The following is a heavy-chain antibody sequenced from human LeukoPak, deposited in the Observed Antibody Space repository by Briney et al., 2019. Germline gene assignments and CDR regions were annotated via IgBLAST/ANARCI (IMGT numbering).Heavy chain of an antibody. CDR1: GGSISSGGYY. V-gene: IGHV4-39*01. CDR2: IYYSGST. J-gene: IGHJ6*02. CDR3: ARLAAAGYYYGMDV. Sequence: ASETLSLTCTVSGGSISSGGYYWGWIRQPPGKGLEWIGSIYYSGSTYYNPSLKSRVTISVDTSKNQFSLKLSSVTAADTAVYYCARLAAAGYYYGMDVWGQGTTVTVSS. D-gene: IGHD6-13*01.